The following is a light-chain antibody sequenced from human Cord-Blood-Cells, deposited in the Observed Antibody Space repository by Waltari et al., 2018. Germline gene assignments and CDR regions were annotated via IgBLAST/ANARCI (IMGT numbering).Light chain of an antibody. Sequence: DIQMTQHPSTLSASVGDRVAITSRASKSISSWLAWYQQKPGKAPKLLIYKASSLESGVPSRFSGSGSGTEFTLTISSLQPDDFATYYCQQYNSYSMYSFGQGTKLEIK. CDR3: QQYNSYSMYS. J-gene: IGKJ2*03. CDR2: KAS. CDR1: KSISSW. V-gene: IGKV1-5*03.